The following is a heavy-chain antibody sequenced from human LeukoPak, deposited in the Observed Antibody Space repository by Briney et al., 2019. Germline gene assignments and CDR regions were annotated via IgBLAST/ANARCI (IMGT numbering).Heavy chain of an antibody. J-gene: IGHJ4*02. V-gene: IGHV4-59*12. CDR1: SVSLTGYY. CDR3: ARAPRSGYYPGRGD. Sequence: SETLSLTCTVSSVSLTGYYWSWIRQPPGKGLEWVGYIYYSGSTNYNPSLKSRVTISVDTSKNQFSLKLSSVTAADTAVYYCARAPRSGYYPGRGDWGQGTLVTVSS. D-gene: IGHD3-22*01. CDR2: IYYSGST.